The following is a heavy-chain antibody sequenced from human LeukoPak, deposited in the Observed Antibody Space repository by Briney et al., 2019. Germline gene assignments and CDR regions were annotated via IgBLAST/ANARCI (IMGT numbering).Heavy chain of an antibody. Sequence: GGSLRLSCAASGFSLSLYSMNWVRQAPGKGLEWVSYISSTSRTIYYAESVKGRFTISRDNPKNSLHLQMNSLRAEGTAVYYCARDLGDGYNYALAYWGQGALVTVSS. V-gene: IGHV3-48*04. CDR3: ARDLGDGYNYALAY. CDR2: ISSTSRTI. CDR1: GFSLSLYS. D-gene: IGHD5-24*01. J-gene: IGHJ4*02.